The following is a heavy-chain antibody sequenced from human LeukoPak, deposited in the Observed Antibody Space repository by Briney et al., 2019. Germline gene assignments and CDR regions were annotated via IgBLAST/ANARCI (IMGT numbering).Heavy chain of an antibody. V-gene: IGHV4-30-2*01. CDR1: GGSISSGDYY. D-gene: IGHD5-24*01. CDR2: IYHSGSS. CDR3: ARVEMATINFDY. J-gene: IGHJ4*02. Sequence: PSETLSLTCTVSGGSISSGDYYWSWIRQPPGKGLEWIGYIYHSGSSYYNPSLKSRVTISVDRSKNQFSLKLSSVTAADTAVYYCARVEMATINFDYWGQGTLVTVSS.